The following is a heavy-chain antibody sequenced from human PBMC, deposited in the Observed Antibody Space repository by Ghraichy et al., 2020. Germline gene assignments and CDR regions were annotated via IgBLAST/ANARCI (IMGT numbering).Heavy chain of an antibody. CDR2: ISGYNGNT. D-gene: IGHD5-18*01. V-gene: IGHV1-18*01. Sequence: ASVKVSCKASGFTFSSYGVHWVRQAPGQGLEWMGWISGYNGNTNYAQKFQGRVTMTTDTSTSTAYMELRNLRSDDTAIYYCARRGGYSYGYDNWLDPWGQGTLVTVSS. J-gene: IGHJ5*02. CDR3: ARRGGYSYGYDNWLDP. CDR1: GFTFSSYG.